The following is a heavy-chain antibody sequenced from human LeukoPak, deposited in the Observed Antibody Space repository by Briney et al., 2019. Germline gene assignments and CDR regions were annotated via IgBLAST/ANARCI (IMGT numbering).Heavy chain of an antibody. V-gene: IGHV5-51*01. CDR2: IYPGDSDT. CDR3: ARGQSPFDY. CDR1: GYSFTTYW. J-gene: IGHJ4*02. Sequence: GEFLKISCKGSGYSFTTYWIGWVRPMPGKGLEWMGTIYPGDSDTRYSPSFQGQVTISADKSISTAYLQWSSLKASDTTMYYCARGQSPFDYWGQGTLVTVSS.